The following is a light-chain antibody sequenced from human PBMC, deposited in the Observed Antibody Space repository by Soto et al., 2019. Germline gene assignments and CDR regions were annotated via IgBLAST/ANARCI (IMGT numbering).Light chain of an antibody. V-gene: IGKV1-39*01. Sequence: DIQMTQSPSSLSASVGDRVTITCRASQSIRSYLNWYQQKPGKAPKLLIYAASSLQSGVPSRFSGSGSGTDFTLTISSLQPVDFATYYCQQSYSTPPTFGGGTKVEIK. CDR1: QSIRSY. CDR2: AAS. J-gene: IGKJ4*01. CDR3: QQSYSTPPT.